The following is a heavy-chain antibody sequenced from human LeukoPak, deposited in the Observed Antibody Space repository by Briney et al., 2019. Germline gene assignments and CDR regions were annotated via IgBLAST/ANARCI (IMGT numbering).Heavy chain of an antibody. Sequence: SVKVSCKASGGTFSSYAISWVRQAPGQGLEWMGRIIPILGIANYAQKFQGRVTITADKSTSTAYMELSSLRSEDTAVYYCARDRDIVVVVAATGAFDIWGQGTMVTVSS. J-gene: IGHJ3*02. CDR2: IIPILGIA. CDR3: ARDRDIVVVVAATGAFDI. CDR1: GGTFSSYA. V-gene: IGHV1-69*04. D-gene: IGHD2-15*01.